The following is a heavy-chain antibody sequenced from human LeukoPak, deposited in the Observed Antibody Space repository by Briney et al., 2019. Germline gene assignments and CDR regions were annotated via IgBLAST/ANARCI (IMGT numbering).Heavy chain of an antibody. CDR3: ARGCSSTTCYNNFDY. D-gene: IGHD2-2*02. V-gene: IGHV5-51*01. CDR2: IYPGDSNT. Sequence: GESLKISLNGAGYSFTTYWVGWGRQMPGKGLEWMGIIYPGDSNTRYSPSFQGQVTISADKSISTAYLQWSSLRASDTAMYYCARGCSSTTCYNNFDYWGQGTLVTVSS. J-gene: IGHJ4*02. CDR1: GYSFTTYW.